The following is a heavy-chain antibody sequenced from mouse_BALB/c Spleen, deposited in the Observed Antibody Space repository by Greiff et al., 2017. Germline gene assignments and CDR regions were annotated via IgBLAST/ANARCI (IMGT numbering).Heavy chain of an antibody. Sequence: QVQLQQSGAGLMKPGASVKISCKATGYTFSSYWIEWVKQRPGHGLEWIGEIFPGSGSTNYNEKFKGKATFTADTSSNTAYMQLSSLTSEDSAVYYCARRNYDYDWFAYWGQGTLVTVSA. D-gene: IGHD2-4*01. CDR3: ARRNYDYDWFAY. CDR2: IFPGSGST. J-gene: IGHJ3*01. V-gene: IGHV1-9*01. CDR1: GYTFSSYW.